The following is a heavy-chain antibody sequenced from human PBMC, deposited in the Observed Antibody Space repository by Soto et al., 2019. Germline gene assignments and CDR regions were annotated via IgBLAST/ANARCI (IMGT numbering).Heavy chain of an antibody. V-gene: IGHV4-30-2*01. CDR1: GGSISSGAYS. Sequence: QLQLQESGSGPVKPSQTLSLTCTVSGGSISSGAYSWSWIRQPPGKGLEWIGYIYHSGSTYYNPSLRSRVTISVDRSKNQFSLQLNSVTAADTAVYYCARRGSTWGIVPFDYWGQGTLVTVSS. D-gene: IGHD3-16*01. CDR2: IYHSGST. CDR3: ARRGSTWGIVPFDY. J-gene: IGHJ4*02.